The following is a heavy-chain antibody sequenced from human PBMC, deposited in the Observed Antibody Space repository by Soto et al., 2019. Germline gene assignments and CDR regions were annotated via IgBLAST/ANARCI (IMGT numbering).Heavy chain of an antibody. D-gene: IGHD3-10*01. Sequence: SETLSLTCAVSGGSISSSNWWSGVRQPPGKGLEWIGEIYHSGSTNYNPSLKSRVTISVDKSKNQFSLKLSSVTAADTAVYYCAGSTGSGSYYDYWGQGTLVTVSS. CDR1: GGSISSSNW. CDR2: IYHSGST. CDR3: AGSTGSGSYYDY. J-gene: IGHJ4*02. V-gene: IGHV4-4*02.